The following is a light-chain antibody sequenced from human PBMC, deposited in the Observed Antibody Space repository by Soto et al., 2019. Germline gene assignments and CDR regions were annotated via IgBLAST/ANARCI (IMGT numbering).Light chain of an antibody. J-gene: IGLJ2*01. CDR2: EVT. V-gene: IGLV2-14*03. CDR3: CSYSTINSPVV. Sequence: QSALTQPASVSGSPGQPITISCSGTTTDVGSSDYVSWYQQHPGRAPKLIIYEVTNRPSGVSHRFSGSKSGSTASLTISGLQAEDGADYFCCSYSTINSPVVFGGGTKLTVL. CDR1: TTDVGSSDY.